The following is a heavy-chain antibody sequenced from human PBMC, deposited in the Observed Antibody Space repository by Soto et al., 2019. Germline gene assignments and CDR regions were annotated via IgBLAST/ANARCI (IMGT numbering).Heavy chain of an antibody. CDR2: IIPIFGTA. J-gene: IGHJ2*01. D-gene: IGHD6-13*01. Sequence: QVQLVQSGAEVKKPGSSVKVSCKASGGTFSSYAISWVRQSPGHGLEWMGGIIPIFGTAHYAQELQGRVTITADESTSTAYMELSSLRSEDPAVYYCARGMGIALSAHPLWGRGTLVTVFS. V-gene: IGHV1-69*01. CDR1: GGTFSSYA. CDR3: ARGMGIALSAHPL.